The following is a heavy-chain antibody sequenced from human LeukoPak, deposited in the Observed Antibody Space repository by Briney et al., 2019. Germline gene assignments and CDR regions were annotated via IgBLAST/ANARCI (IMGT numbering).Heavy chain of an antibody. CDR3: ARPSVGGVIDGMDV. CDR2: ISSSATTI. V-gene: IGHV3-48*03. J-gene: IGHJ6*02. CDR1: GFIFSSFE. Sequence: GGSLRLSCAASGFIFSSFEMNWVRQAPGKGLEWVSYISSSATTIYYAESVRGRFTISRDNAKNSVYLQMNSLRAEDTAVYYCARPSVGGVIDGMDVWGQGTTVTVSS. D-gene: IGHD3-16*01.